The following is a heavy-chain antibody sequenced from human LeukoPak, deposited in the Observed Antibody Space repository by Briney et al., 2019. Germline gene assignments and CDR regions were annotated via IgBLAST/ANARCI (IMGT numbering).Heavy chain of an antibody. D-gene: IGHD2-2*01. CDR1: GGSISSYY. J-gene: IGHJ4*02. Sequence: SETLSLTCTVSGGSISSYYWSWIRQPAGKGLEWIGRIYISGSTNSNPSLKSRVTMSVDTSKNQFSLKLSSVTAADTAVYYCARGRVVPAAKGSVYFDYWGQGTLVTVSS. CDR3: ARGRVVPAAKGSVYFDY. CDR2: IYISGST. V-gene: IGHV4-4*07.